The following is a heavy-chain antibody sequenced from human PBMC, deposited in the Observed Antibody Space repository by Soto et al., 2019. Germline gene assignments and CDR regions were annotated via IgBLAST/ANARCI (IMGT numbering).Heavy chain of an antibody. D-gene: IGHD6-19*01. Sequence: QVQLQESGPRLVKPSETLSLTCTVSGGSISSYYWSWIRQPPGMGLEWMGYIYYSGSTNYNPSLKSRVTVAVDTSKNQFSLKLSSVTAADTAVYYCARDRSSGWDGGYYSYYYGMDVWGQGTTVTVSS. J-gene: IGHJ6*02. CDR1: GGSISSYY. CDR3: ARDRSSGWDGGYYSYYYGMDV. CDR2: IYYSGST. V-gene: IGHV4-59*01.